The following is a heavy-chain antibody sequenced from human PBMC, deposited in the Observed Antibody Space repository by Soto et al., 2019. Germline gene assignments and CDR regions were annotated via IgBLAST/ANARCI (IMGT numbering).Heavy chain of an antibody. D-gene: IGHD3-3*01. CDR1: GFTFSSYA. Sequence: QVQLVESGGGVVQPGRSLRLSCAASGFTFSSYAMHWVRQAPGKGLEWVAVISYDGSNKYYADFVKGRFTISRDNSKNTLYVQMNSLRAEDTAVYYCARDREVLRFLGWLVNCYYYYGMDVWGQGTTVTVSS. CDR2: ISYDGSNK. V-gene: IGHV3-30-3*01. J-gene: IGHJ6*02. CDR3: ARDREVLRFLGWLVNCYYYYGMDV.